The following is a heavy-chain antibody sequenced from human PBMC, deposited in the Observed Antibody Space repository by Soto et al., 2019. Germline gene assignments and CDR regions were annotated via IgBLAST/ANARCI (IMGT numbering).Heavy chain of an antibody. Sequence: QLQLQESGPGLVKPSETLSLTCTVSGGSISSSSYYWGWIRQPPGKGLEWIGSIYYSGSTYYNPSLKSRVTISVDTSKNQFSLKLSSVPAADTAVYYCARHGVVDTPPNPSDLFDYWGQGTLVTVSS. CDR1: GGSISSSSYY. D-gene: IGHD3-16*01. CDR3: ARHGVVDTPPNPSDLFDY. V-gene: IGHV4-39*01. CDR2: IYYSGST. J-gene: IGHJ4*02.